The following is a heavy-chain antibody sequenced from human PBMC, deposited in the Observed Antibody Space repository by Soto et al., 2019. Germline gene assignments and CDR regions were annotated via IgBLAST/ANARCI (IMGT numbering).Heavy chain of an antibody. CDR1: GFTVSSNY. J-gene: IGHJ4*02. CDR3: ARERGDSSSSRYYFDY. D-gene: IGHD6-6*01. V-gene: IGHV3-66*01. CDR2: IYSGGST. Sequence: PGGSLRLSCAASGFTVSSNYMSWVRQAPGKELEWVSVIYSGGSTYYADSVKGRFTISRDNSKNTLYLQMNSLRAEDATVYYCARERGDSSSSRYYFDYWGQGTLVTVSS.